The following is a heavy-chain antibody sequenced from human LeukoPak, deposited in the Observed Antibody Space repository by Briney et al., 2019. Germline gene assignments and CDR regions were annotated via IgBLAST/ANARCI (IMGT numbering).Heavy chain of an antibody. J-gene: IGHJ6*02. D-gene: IGHD5-24*01. V-gene: IGHV5-51*01. CDR3: ARHGGVGGYKKDYCYYGMDV. Sequence: PGGSLQISGQGSGSTFTSYWIGGARKLPGKGLGGMGIIYPGASGTRYSPSFQGQVTISADKSISTAYLQWSSLKASDTAMFYCARHGGVGGYKKDYCYYGMDVWGQGTTVTVSS. CDR2: IYPGASGT. CDR1: GSTFTSYW.